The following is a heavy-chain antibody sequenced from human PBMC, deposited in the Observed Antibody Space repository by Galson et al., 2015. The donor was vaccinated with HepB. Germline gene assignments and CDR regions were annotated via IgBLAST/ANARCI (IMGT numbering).Heavy chain of an antibody. D-gene: IGHD2-15*01. CDR3: ARGIHCSGGSCLNWYFDL. CDR2: IDHTGST. CDR1: GGSFSGYH. J-gene: IGHJ2*01. Sequence: LTCAVYGGSFSGYHWSWIRQPPGKGLEWIGDIDHTGSTNYNPSLKSRVTISVDTSKNYFSLRLSSVTAADTALYYCARGIHCSGGSCLNWYFDLWGRGTLVTVSS. V-gene: IGHV4-34*01.